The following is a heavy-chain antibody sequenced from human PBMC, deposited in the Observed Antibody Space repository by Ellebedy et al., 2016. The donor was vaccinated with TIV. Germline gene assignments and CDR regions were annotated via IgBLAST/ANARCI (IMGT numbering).Heavy chain of an antibody. CDR2: ISSSSTTI. J-gene: IGHJ4*02. CDR3: ARAGGGFLTWLSQDYFDY. Sequence: GESLKISCVASGFTFSSYTMDWVRQAPGKGLEWVSYISSSSTTIYYADFVKGRFTISRDNAKNSLYLQMNSLRAEETAVYYCARAGGGFLTWLSQDYFDYWGQGTLVTVSS. V-gene: IGHV3-48*01. CDR1: GFTFSSYT. D-gene: IGHD3-3*01.